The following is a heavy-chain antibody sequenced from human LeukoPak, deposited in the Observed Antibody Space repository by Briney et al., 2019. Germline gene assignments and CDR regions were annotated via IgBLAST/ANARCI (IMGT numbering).Heavy chain of an antibody. Sequence: GGSLRLSRAASEFTFSSFTMNWVRQAPGKGLEWVSSISSSSSYIYYADSVKGRFTISRDNGKNSLYLQMNSLRAEDTAVYYCARDHYYDSSGNYYGGYYFDYWGQGTLVTVSS. V-gene: IGHV3-21*01. J-gene: IGHJ4*02. CDR3: ARDHYYDSSGNYYGGYYFDY. CDR2: ISSSSSYI. CDR1: EFTFSSFT. D-gene: IGHD3-22*01.